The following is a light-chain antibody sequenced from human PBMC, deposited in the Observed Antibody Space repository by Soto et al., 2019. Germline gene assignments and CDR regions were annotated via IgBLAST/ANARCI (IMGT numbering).Light chain of an antibody. Sequence: QSVLTQPPSASGTPGERVTITCSGSSSNIGTKTVNWYRQLPGTAPKLLIYVNNQRPSGVPDRFSGSKSGTSASLAISGLQSEDEADYYCAAWDDNLNGYVFGTGTKVNVL. CDR1: SSNIGTKT. J-gene: IGLJ1*01. CDR3: AAWDDNLNGYV. V-gene: IGLV1-44*01. CDR2: VNN.